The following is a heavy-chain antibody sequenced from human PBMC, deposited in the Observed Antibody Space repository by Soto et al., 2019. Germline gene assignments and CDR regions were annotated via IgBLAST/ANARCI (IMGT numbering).Heavy chain of an antibody. CDR3: ARHRFRFLEWLCPFDY. CDR1: GGSISSSSYY. V-gene: IGHV4-39*01. J-gene: IGHJ4*02. D-gene: IGHD3-3*01. Sequence: QLQLQESGPGLVKPSETLSLTCTVSGGSISSSSYYWGWIRQPPGKGLEWIGSIYYIGSTYYNPSLKSRVTISVDTSKNQFSLKLSSVTAADTAVYYCARHRFRFLEWLCPFDYWGQGTLVTVSS. CDR2: IYYIGST.